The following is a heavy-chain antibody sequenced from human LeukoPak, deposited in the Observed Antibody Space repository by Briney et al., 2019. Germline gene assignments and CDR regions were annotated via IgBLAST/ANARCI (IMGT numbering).Heavy chain of an antibody. CDR2: ISGSGGST. J-gene: IGHJ4*02. D-gene: IGHD3-10*01. Sequence: GGSLRLSCAASGFTFNSYGMSWVRQAPGKELEWVSSISGSGGSTYYADSVKGRFTISRDNSKNTLYLQMNSLRAEDTAVYYCAKHYYYDSGSYYKGYLFDYWGQGTLVTVSS. V-gene: IGHV3-23*01. CDR1: GFTFNSYG. CDR3: AKHYYYDSGSYYKGYLFDY.